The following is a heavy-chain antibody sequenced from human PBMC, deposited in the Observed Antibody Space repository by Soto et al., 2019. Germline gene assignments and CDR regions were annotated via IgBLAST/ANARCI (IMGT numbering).Heavy chain of an antibody. CDR2: IIPIFGTA. Sequence: SVKVSCKASGGTFSSYAISWVRQAPGQGLEWMGGIIPIFGTANYAQKFQGRVTITADESTSTAYMELSSLRSEDTAVYYCARLEEQQLGGSYNPRYYYYYGMDVWGQGTTVTVSS. J-gene: IGHJ6*02. D-gene: IGHD6-13*01. V-gene: IGHV1-69*13. CDR3: ARLEEQQLGGSYNPRYYYYYGMDV. CDR1: GGTFSSYA.